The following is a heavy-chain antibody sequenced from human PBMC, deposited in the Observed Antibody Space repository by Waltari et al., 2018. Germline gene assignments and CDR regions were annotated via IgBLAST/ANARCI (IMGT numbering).Heavy chain of an antibody. V-gene: IGHV1-2*02. CDR1: GYTFDDFY. Sequence: QVQLVQSGAEVKKPGASVKVSCKTSGYTFDDFYMHWVRQAPGQGLEWMGCINPYSAVTNYAQKVQGRVTMTREASLSTAYMELSGLRSDDTAVYYCARDRSGSGWYFFNYWGQGTLVTVSS. D-gene: IGHD6-19*01. CDR3: ARDRSGSGWYFFNY. CDR2: INPYSAVT. J-gene: IGHJ4*02.